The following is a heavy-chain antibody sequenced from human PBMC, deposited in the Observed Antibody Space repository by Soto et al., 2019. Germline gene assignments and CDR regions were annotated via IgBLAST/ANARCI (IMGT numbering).Heavy chain of an antibody. Sequence: GGALRLSCAASGFTFSHYAMHWVRQAPGKGLEWVALMSYDGSNEYYADSVKGRFTISRDNAKNSLYLQMNSLRAEDTAVYYCARDKIAGASAFDIWGQGTMVTVSS. CDR2: MSYDGSNE. D-gene: IGHD2-21*01. CDR1: GFTFSHYA. J-gene: IGHJ3*02. CDR3: ARDKIAGASAFDI. V-gene: IGHV3-30*03.